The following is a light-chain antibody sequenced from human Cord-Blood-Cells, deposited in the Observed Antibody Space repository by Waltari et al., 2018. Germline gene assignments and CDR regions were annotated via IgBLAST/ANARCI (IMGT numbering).Light chain of an antibody. CDR1: KSISSY. Sequence: DIQMTQSPSSLSASVGDRVTITCRASKSISSYLNWYQQKPGKAPKLLIYAASSLQSGVPSRFSGSGSGTDFTLTISSLQPEDFATYYCQQSYGTPFTFGPGTKVDIK. J-gene: IGKJ3*01. CDR2: AAS. V-gene: IGKV1-39*01. CDR3: QQSYGTPFT.